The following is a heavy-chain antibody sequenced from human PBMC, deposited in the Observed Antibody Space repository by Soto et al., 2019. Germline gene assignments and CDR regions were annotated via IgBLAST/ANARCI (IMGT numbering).Heavy chain of an antibody. Sequence: GESLKISYKGSGYTFTNNWIGWVRQMPGKGLEWMGIIYPGDSDARYSPSFQGQVTISVDKSISTAYLQWSSLKASDTAMYYCARLYGSSTSGLDVWGQGTTVTVSS. CDR1: GYTFTNNW. D-gene: IGHD6-6*01. V-gene: IGHV5-51*01. CDR2: IYPGDSDA. CDR3: ARLYGSSTSGLDV. J-gene: IGHJ6*02.